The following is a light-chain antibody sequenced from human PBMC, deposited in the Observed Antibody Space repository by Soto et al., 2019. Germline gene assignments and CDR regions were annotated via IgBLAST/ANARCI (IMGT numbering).Light chain of an antibody. CDR1: KRISIY. V-gene: IGKV3-15*01. J-gene: IGKJ1*01. CDR3: QQNYRTPST. Sequence: TPSPGILSISTGERATLSCRARKRISIYLAWYQQTPGKAPRLLIYAASTRATGIPARFSGSGSGTDFTLTISSLHPEDFAAYYCQQNYRTPSTLGQGTRVAIK. CDR2: AAS.